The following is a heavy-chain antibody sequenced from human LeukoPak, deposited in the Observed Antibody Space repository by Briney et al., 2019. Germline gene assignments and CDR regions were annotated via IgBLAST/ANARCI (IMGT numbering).Heavy chain of an antibody. J-gene: IGHJ4*02. CDR2: ISSSSSYI. V-gene: IGHV3-21*01. Sequence: PGGSLRLSCAASGFTFSSYSMNWVRQAPGKGLEWVSSISSSSSYIYYAGSVKGRFTISRDNAKNSLYLQMNSLRAEDTAVYYCAGYYGPGWGQGTLVTVSS. CDR1: GFTFSSYS. D-gene: IGHD3-10*01. CDR3: AGYYGPG.